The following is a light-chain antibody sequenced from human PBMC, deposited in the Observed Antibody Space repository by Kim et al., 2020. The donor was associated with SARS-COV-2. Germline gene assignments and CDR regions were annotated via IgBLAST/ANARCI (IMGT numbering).Light chain of an antibody. J-gene: IGLJ3*02. CDR1: TSNVGKTY. V-gene: IGLV1-47*02. CDR3: AAWDDTLSARV. CDR2: ANN. Sequence: QTVTISCSGRTSNVGKTYVYWYQQLPGTAPRLLIYANNQRPSGVPDRFSGSKSGTSASLAISGLRSEDEAHYYCAAWDDTLSARVFGGGTQLTVL.